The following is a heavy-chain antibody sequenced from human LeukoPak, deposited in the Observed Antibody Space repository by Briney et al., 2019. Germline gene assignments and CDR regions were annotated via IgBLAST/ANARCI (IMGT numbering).Heavy chain of an antibody. Sequence: GGSLRLSCAASGFTFSSFSMNWVRQAPGKGLERVSSISVSSSSLYYADSVEGRFTISRDNAKNSLYLQMNSLRAEDTAVYYCAKASSGWSFDYWGQGTLVTVSS. V-gene: IGHV3-21*04. J-gene: IGHJ4*02. CDR3: AKASSGWSFDY. CDR1: GFTFSSFS. CDR2: ISVSSSSL. D-gene: IGHD6-19*01.